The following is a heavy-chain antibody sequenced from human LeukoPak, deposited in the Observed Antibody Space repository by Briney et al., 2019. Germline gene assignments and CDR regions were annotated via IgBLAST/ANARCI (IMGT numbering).Heavy chain of an antibody. D-gene: IGHD3-10*01. Sequence: SETLSLTCAVYGGSFSGYYWSWVRQPPGKGLEWIGEINHSGSTNYNPSLKSRVTISVDTSKNQFSLKLSSVTAADTAVYYCARGRPTMVRGVILRFDPWGQGTLVTVSS. CDR1: GGSFSGYY. V-gene: IGHV4-34*01. CDR3: ARGRPTMVRGVILRFDP. J-gene: IGHJ5*02. CDR2: INHSGST.